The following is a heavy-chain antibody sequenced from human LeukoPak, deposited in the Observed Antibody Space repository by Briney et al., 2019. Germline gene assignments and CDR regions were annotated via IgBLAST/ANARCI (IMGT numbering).Heavy chain of an antibody. Sequence: SETLSLTCTVSGGSISSSSYYWGWLRQPPGKGLEWTGSIYYSGSTYYNPSLKSPVTISVDTSKNQCSLKRSSVTAADTAVYYCARHSVEMALQGWGQGTLVTVSS. CDR1: GGSISSSSYY. CDR2: IYYSGST. D-gene: IGHD5-24*01. J-gene: IGHJ4*02. V-gene: IGHV4-39*07. CDR3: ARHSVEMALQG.